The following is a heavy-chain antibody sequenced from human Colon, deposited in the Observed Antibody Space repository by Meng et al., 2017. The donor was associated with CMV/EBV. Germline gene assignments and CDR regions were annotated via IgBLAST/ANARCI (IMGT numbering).Heavy chain of an antibody. V-gene: IGHV4-31*03. CDR1: GGSISSGGYY. CDR2: IYYSGST. Sequence: LRLSCTVSGGSISSGGYYWSWIRQHPGKGLEWMGYIYYSGSTYYNPSLKSRVTISVDTSKNQFSLKLSSVTAADTAVYYCARDSPFYGMDVWGQGTTVTVSS. J-gene: IGHJ6*02. CDR3: ARDSPFYGMDV.